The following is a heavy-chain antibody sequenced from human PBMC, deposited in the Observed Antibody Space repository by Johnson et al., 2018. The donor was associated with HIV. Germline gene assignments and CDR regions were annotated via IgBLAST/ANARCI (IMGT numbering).Heavy chain of an antibody. J-gene: IGHJ3*02. D-gene: IGHD3-9*01. V-gene: IGHV3-64*01. CDR3: AKDLRVFDWFNAYDAFDI. CDR1: GFTFSSYA. Sequence: VQLVESGGGVVQPGRSLRLSCAASGFTFSSYAMHWVRQAPGKGLEYVSAISSNGGSTYYANSVKGRFTISRDNSKNTLYLQMNSLRAEDTAVYYCAKDLRVFDWFNAYDAFDIWGQGTMVTVSS. CDR2: ISSNGGST.